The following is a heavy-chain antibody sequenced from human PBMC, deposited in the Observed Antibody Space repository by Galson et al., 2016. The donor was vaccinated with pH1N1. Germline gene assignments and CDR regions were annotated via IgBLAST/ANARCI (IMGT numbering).Heavy chain of an antibody. CDR1: GFTFRSHG. Sequence: SLRLSCAASGFTFRSHGMHWVRQAPGKGLERVAAIWYDGSNKHYADSVEGRFAIFRDNSKNTLYLQMNSLRDEDTAVYYCARESFWNGAGDDDYGWDVWGQGTTVTVPS. J-gene: IGHJ6*02. CDR3: ARESFWNGAGDDDYGWDV. CDR2: IWYDGSNK. V-gene: IGHV3-33*01. D-gene: IGHD3-3*01.